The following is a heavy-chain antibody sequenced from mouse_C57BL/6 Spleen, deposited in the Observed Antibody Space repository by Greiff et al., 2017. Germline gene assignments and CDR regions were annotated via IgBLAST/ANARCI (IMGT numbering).Heavy chain of an antibody. CDR2: ISSGGSYT. J-gene: IGHJ2*01. V-gene: IGHV5-6*01. D-gene: IGHD2-10*02. CDR3: ARRGYGKYAYFDY. CDR1: GFTFSSYG. Sequence: EVQLVESGGDLVKPGGSLKLSCAASGFTFSSYGLSWVRQTPDKRLEWVATISSGGSYTYYPDSVQGRFTISRDNAKNTLYLQMSSLKSEDTAMYYCARRGYGKYAYFDYWGQGTTLTFSS.